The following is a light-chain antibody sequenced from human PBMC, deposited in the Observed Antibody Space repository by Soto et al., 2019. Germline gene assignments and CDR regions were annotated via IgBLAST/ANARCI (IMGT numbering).Light chain of an antibody. Sequence: EIVLTQSPATLSLSPGERATLSCRASQSISSYLAWYQQKPGQAPRLLIYDASNRATGIPARFSGSGSGTDFTLTISSLEPEDLAVYYCPQRSNLPGAFGGGTKVEIK. CDR3: PQRSNLPGA. J-gene: IGKJ4*01. V-gene: IGKV3-11*01. CDR2: DAS. CDR1: QSISSY.